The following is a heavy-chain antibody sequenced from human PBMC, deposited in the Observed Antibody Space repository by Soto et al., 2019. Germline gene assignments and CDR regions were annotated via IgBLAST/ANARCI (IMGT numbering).Heavy chain of an antibody. V-gene: IGHV3-7*01. CDR2: IKQDGSEK. CDR1: GFPFINYW. D-gene: IGHD6-13*01. J-gene: IGHJ4*02. Sequence: SCAASGFPFINYWMTWVRQAPGKGLEWVANIKQDGSEKYYVDSVKGRFTISRDNGKNSLYLQMNSLRAEDTAVYYCARGTSGSSWGQGTLVTVSS. CDR3: ARGTSGSS.